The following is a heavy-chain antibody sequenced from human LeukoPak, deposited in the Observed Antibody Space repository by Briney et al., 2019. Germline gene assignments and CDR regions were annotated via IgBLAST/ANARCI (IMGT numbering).Heavy chain of an antibody. CDR1: GGSMNDYY. CDR3: ARPAPGYFDFF. D-gene: IGHD3-9*01. Sequence: SETLSLTCSVSGGSMNDYYCSWIRQPPGKGLEWIGYIHYSGSTSHNPSLKSRVTISVDTSKNQISLRLRSVTAADTAVYYCARPAPGYFDFFWGQGALVTVSS. J-gene: IGHJ4*02. CDR2: IHYSGST. V-gene: IGHV4-59*08.